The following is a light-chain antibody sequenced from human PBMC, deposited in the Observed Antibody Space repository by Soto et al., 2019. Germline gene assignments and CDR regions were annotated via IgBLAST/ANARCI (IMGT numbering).Light chain of an antibody. CDR2: EVS. Sequence: QSALTQRASVSGSPGQSVTISCTGASSDVGGYKYVSWYQQYPGKAPKLMIYEVSNRPSGVSNRFSGSKSGNTASLTISGLQAEDEADYYCSSYTSSSPCVFGTGTKSPS. CDR1: SSDVGGYKY. V-gene: IGLV2-14*01. CDR3: SSYTSSSPCV. J-gene: IGLJ1*01.